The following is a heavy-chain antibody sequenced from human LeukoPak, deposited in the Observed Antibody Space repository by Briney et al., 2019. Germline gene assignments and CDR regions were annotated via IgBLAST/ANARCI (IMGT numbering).Heavy chain of an antibody. CDR2: IRYDGSNK. D-gene: IGHD5-18*01. V-gene: IGHV3-30*02. CDR3: ANVPSNELETYSS. J-gene: IGHJ4*02. Sequence: GGSLRLSCAASGFTFSSYGMHWVRQAPGKGLEWVAFIRYDGSNKYYADSVKGRFTISRDNSKNTLYLQMNSLRAEDTAVYYCANVPSNELETYSSWGQGTLVTVSS. CDR1: GFTFSSYG.